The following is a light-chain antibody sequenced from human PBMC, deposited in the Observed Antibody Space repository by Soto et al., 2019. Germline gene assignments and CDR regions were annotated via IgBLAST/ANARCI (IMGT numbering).Light chain of an antibody. V-gene: IGKV3-20*01. J-gene: IGKJ1*01. Sequence: IVLTQSPGTLSLSPGERATLSCRASQRVTTQLAWYQQKPGQAPRLIIHGASSSATGVPDRITGSGSGTDFTLSISRLEPEDFAVYYCQQYGGSTRTFGQGTNVDIK. CDR3: QQYGGSTRT. CDR2: GAS. CDR1: QRVTTQ.